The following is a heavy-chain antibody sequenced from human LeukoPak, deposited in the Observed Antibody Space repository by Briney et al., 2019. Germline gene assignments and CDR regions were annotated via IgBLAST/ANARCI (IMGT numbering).Heavy chain of an antibody. CDR3: ARVSVLRYFDWLFLFDY. Sequence: GGSLRLSCAASGFTFSSYSMNWVRQAPGKGLEWVSYISSVSSPISYADYVKGRFTISRDNSKNTLYLQLNSLRAEDTAVYYCARVSVLRYFDWLFLFDYWGQGTLVTVSS. J-gene: IGHJ4*02. D-gene: IGHD3-9*01. V-gene: IGHV3-48*01. CDR2: ISSVSSPI. CDR1: GFTFSSYS.